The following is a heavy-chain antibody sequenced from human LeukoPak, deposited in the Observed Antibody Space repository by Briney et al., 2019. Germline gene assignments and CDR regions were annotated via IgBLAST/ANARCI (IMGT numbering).Heavy chain of an antibody. V-gene: IGHV3-30*18. CDR2: ISYDGSNK. Sequence: GGSLRLSCAASGFTFSSYGMHWVRQAPGKGLEWVAVISYDGSNKYYADSVKGRFTISRDNAKNSLYLQMNSLRAEDTAVYYCAKALLRYFDWEFDYWGQGTLVTVSS. CDR3: AKALLRYFDWEFDY. J-gene: IGHJ4*02. CDR1: GFTFSSYG. D-gene: IGHD3-9*01.